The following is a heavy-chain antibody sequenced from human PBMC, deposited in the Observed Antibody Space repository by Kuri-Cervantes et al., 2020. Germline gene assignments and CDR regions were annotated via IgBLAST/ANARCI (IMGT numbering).Heavy chain of an antibody. CDR1: GGSFSDYY. CDR2: INHSGSS. D-gene: IGHD6-19*01. J-gene: IGHJ6*03. V-gene: IGHV4-34*01. Sequence: GSLRLSCAVYGGSFSDYYWTWIRQPPGKGLEWIGEINHSGSSKYNPSLKSRVTISVDTSKNQFSLKLSSVTAADTAVYYCARDGQWLVRRYNFYMDVWGKGTTVTVSS. CDR3: ARDGQWLVRRYNFYMDV.